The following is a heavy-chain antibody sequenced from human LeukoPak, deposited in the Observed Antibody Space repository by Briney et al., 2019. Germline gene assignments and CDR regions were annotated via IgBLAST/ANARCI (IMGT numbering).Heavy chain of an antibody. J-gene: IGHJ4*02. V-gene: IGHV4-34*01. CDR2: INHSGST. CDR1: GGSFSGYY. CDR3: ARGRDILTGYYVARKYYFDY. Sequence: SETLSLTCAVYGGSFSGYYWSWIRQPPGKGLEWIGEINHSGSTNCNPSLKSRVTISVDTSKNQFSLKLSSVTAADTAVYYCARGRDILTGYYVARKYYFDYWGQGTLVTVSS. D-gene: IGHD3-9*01.